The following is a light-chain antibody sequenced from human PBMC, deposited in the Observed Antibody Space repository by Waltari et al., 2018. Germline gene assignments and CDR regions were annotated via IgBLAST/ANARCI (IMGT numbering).Light chain of an antibody. Sequence: QSALTQPASVAGSPGQSITISCTGTSSDVGGYNYVSWYQQFPGKAPKLLIYEVINRPSGSSNRFSGSKAGNTASLAISGRQAEDEADYYCSSYTSSSTLVFGGGTKLTVL. CDR3: SSYTSSSTLV. J-gene: IGLJ2*01. CDR2: EVI. CDR1: SSDVGGYNY. V-gene: IGLV2-14*01.